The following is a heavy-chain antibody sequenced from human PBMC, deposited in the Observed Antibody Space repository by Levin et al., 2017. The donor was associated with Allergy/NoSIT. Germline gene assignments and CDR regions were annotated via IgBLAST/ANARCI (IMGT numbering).Heavy chain of an antibody. D-gene: IGHD3-10*01. CDR2: IDHTGSP. J-gene: IGHJ3*02. Sequence: SETLSLTCAVYGGSVSDHSWTWIRQAPGKGLEWIGEIDHTGSPNYNPSLKSRVTISVDTSKNHFSLNLRSVSAADTAVYYCAGATLWFGADDAVDIWGQGTLVNVSS. V-gene: IGHV4-34*01. CDR1: GGSVSDHS. CDR3: AGATLWFGADDAVDI.